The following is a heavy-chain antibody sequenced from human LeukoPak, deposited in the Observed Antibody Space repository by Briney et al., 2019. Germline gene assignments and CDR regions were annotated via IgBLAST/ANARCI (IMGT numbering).Heavy chain of an antibody. V-gene: IGHV4-34*01. CDR2: INHSGST. J-gene: IGHJ4*02. CDR1: GGSFSGYY. CDR3: ARGLDYYDSSGYRLPALGY. Sequence: SETLSPTCAVYGGSFSGYYWTWIRQPPGKGLEWIAEINHSGSTNYNSSLKSRVTISVDTSKNQFSLKLSSVTAADTAVYYCARGLDYYDSSGYRLPALGYWGQGTLVTVSS. D-gene: IGHD3-22*01.